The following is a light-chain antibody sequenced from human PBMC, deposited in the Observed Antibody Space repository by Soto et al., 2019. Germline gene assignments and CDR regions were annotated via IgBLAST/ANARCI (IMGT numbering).Light chain of an antibody. CDR3: QQSYSTSWT. CDR2: AAS. J-gene: IGKJ1*01. Sequence: DIQMTQSPSSLSASVGDRVTITCRASQSISSYLNWYQQKPGKAPKLLIYAASSLQSGVPSRFSGSVSGTDFTLTISSLQPEDFATYYGQQSYSTSWTFGQGTKVEIK. CDR1: QSISSY. V-gene: IGKV1-39*01.